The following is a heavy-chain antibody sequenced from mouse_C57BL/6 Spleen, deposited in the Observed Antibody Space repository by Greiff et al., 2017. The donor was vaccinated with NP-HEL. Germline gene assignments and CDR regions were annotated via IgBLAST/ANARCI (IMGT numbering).Heavy chain of an antibody. D-gene: IGHD4-1*01. CDR1: GFTFSSYA. CDR3: ARANWSFAY. V-gene: IGHV5-4*03. CDR2: ISDGGSYT. J-gene: IGHJ3*01. Sequence: EVKLMESGGGLVKPGGSLKLSCAASGFTFSSYALSWVRQTPEKRLEWVATISDGGSYTYYPDNVKGRFTISRDNAKNNLYLQMSHLKSEDTAMYYCARANWSFAYWGQGTLVTVSA.